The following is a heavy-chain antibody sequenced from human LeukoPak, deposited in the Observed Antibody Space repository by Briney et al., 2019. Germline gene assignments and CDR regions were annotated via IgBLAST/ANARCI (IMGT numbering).Heavy chain of an antibody. Sequence: SGTLSLTCTVSGGSISSGSNYWGWIRQPPGKGLEWTGSIFYSGSTYYNPSLKSRVTMSVDTSKNQFSLTLSSVTAADTAVYYCARHRFRAPYCSGGSCYSYGDYFFDCWGQGSLVTVSS. CDR2: IFYSGST. D-gene: IGHD2-15*01. CDR3: ARHRFRAPYCSGGSCYSYGDYFFDC. CDR1: GGSISSGSNY. J-gene: IGHJ4*02. V-gene: IGHV4-39*01.